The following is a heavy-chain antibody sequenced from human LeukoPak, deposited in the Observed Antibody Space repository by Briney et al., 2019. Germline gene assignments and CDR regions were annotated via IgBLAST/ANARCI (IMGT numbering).Heavy chain of an antibody. V-gene: IGHV4-39*07. J-gene: IGHJ4*02. CDR2: IYYSGST. CDR1: GGSISSSSYY. D-gene: IGHD3-10*01. Sequence: SETLSLTCTVSGGSISSSSYYWGWIRQPPGKGLEWIGSIYYSGSTYYNPSLKSRVTISVDTSKNQFSLKLSPVTAADTAVYYCARAMKDWFGELLTYYFDYWGQGTLVTVSS. CDR3: ARAMKDWFGELLTYYFDY.